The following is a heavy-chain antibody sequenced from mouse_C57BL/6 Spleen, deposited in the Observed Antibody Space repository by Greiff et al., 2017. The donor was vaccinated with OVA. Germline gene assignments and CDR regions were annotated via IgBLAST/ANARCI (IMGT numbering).Heavy chain of an antibody. CDR3: ARGYRDYFDY. V-gene: IGHV1-69*01. CDR2: IDPSDSYT. J-gene: IGHJ2*01. D-gene: IGHD2-14*01. CDR1: GYTFTSYW. Sequence: VKLQQPGAELVMPGASVKLSCKASGYTFTSYWMHWVKQRPGQGLEWIGEIDPSDSYTNYNQKFKGKSTLTVDKSSSTAYMQLSSLTSEDSAVYYCARGYRDYFDYWGQGTTLTVSS.